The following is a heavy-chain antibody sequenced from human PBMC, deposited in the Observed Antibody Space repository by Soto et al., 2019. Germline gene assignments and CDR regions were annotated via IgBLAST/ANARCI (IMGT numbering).Heavy chain of an antibody. CDR1: GGSISSSSYY. J-gene: IGHJ4*02. CDR3: AKDTYYHDRSGYYIFDY. Sequence: SETLSLTCTVSGGSISSSSYYWGWIRQPPGKGLEWIGSIYYSGSTYYNPSLKSRVTISVDTSKNQFSLKLSSVTAADTAVYYCAKDTYYHDRSGYYIFDYWGQGTPVTVSS. CDR2: IYYSGST. D-gene: IGHD3-22*01. V-gene: IGHV4-39*02.